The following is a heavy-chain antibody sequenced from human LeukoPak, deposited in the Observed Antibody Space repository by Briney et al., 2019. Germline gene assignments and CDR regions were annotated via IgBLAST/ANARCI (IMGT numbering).Heavy chain of an antibody. J-gene: IGHJ3*02. V-gene: IGHV3-33*01. Sequence: RRSPRLSCAPSGFTLTNYGIHWVRPAPGKGREWVAWIWDDGSTKYYADSVKGRFTISRDNSQNMLYLHMNSLRGEDTAVYYCARGKAAGEYSPYGLDAFDIWGQGTMVTVSS. CDR2: IWDDGSTK. D-gene: IGHD5-12*01. CDR1: GFTLTNYG. CDR3: ARGKAAGEYSPYGLDAFDI.